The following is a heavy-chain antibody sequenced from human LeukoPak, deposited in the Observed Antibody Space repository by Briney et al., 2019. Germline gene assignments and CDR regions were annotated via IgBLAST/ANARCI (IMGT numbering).Heavy chain of an antibody. CDR1: GFTFSSYA. CDR2: ISYDGSNK. CDR3: ARVNRSSWYFYYYYYMDV. V-gene: IGHV3-30*01. Sequence: GRSLRLSCAASGFTFSSYAMHWVRQAPGKGLEWVAVISYDGSNKYYADSVKGRFTISRDNSKNTLYLQMNSLRAEDTAVYYCARVNRSSWYFYYYYYMDVWGKGTTVTVSS. J-gene: IGHJ6*03. D-gene: IGHD6-13*01.